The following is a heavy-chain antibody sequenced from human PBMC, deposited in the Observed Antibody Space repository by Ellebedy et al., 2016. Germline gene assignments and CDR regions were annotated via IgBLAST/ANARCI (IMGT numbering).Heavy chain of an antibody. CDR2: IHYSGST. CDR3: ARHRGWLQLHFDY. D-gene: IGHD5-24*01. Sequence: SETLSLTCTVSGDSISSYYWSWIRQPPGKGPEWIAYIHYSGSTNYNPSLKSRVTVSLDTSKNQFSLNLSSVTAADTAVYYCARHRGWLQLHFDYWGQGTLVTVSS. V-gene: IGHV4-59*08. J-gene: IGHJ4*02. CDR1: GDSISSYY.